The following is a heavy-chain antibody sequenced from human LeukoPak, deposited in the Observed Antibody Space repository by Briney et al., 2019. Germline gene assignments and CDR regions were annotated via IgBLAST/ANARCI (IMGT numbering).Heavy chain of an antibody. D-gene: IGHD6-13*01. CDR3: ARHAAAALPYYFDY. CDR2: IYYSGST. Sequence: SETLSLTCTVSGGSISSSSYYWGWIRQPPGKGLEWIGSIYYSGSTYYNPSLKSRVTISVDTSKNQFSLKLSSVTAADTAVYYCARHAAAALPYYFDYWGQGTPVTVSS. CDR1: GGSISSSSYY. V-gene: IGHV4-39*01. J-gene: IGHJ4*02.